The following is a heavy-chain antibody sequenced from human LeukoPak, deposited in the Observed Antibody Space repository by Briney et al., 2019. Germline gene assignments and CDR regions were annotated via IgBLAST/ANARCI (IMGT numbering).Heavy chain of an antibody. CDR3: ARDTYYDYVWGSYRFHY. Sequence: ASVKVSCKASGGTFSSYAISWVRQAPGQGLEWMGGIIPIFGTANYAQKFQGRVTITADKSTSTAYMELRSLRSDDTAVYYCARDTYYDYVWGSYRFHYWGQGTLVTVSS. CDR1: GGTFSSYA. J-gene: IGHJ4*02. D-gene: IGHD3-16*02. V-gene: IGHV1-69*06. CDR2: IIPIFGTA.